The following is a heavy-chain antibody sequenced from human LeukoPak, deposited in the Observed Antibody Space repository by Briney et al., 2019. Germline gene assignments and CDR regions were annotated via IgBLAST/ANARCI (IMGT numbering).Heavy chain of an antibody. J-gene: IGHJ3*02. CDR2: ITDSGGAT. CDR1: GGSMNNYY. D-gene: IGHD6-13*01. CDR3: AKAYTRSWYAAFDI. V-gene: IGHV3-23*01. Sequence: ETLSLTCTVSGGSMNNYYWSWVRQAPGKGLEWVSAITDSGGATYYADSVKGRFTISRDNSKNTLYLQMNSLRGDDTAIYYCAKAYTRSWYAAFDIWGQGTMVTISS.